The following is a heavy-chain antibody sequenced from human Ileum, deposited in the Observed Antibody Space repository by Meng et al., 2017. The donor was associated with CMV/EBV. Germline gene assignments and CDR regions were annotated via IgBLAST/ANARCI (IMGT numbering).Heavy chain of an antibody. J-gene: IGHJ4*02. Sequence: APGGTFSSYTVTWVRQAPGQGLEWIGEIIPFFGASTYAQKLQGRVTFTTDESTATVDMELSSLTSEDTAVYYCARMGGVTNWGFVYWGQGALVTVSS. D-gene: IGHD7-27*01. CDR2: IIPFFGAS. CDR3: ARMGGVTNWGFVY. V-gene: IGHV1-69*05. CDR1: GGTFSSYT.